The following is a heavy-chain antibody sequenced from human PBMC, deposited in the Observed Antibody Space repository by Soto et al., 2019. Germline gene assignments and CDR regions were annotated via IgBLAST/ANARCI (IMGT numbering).Heavy chain of an antibody. J-gene: IGHJ6*02. Sequence: ASVKVSCKASGYTFTSYDINWVRQATGQGLEWMGWMNRNSGNTGYAQKFQGRVTMTRNTSISTAYMELSSLRSGDTAVYYCVIVGVLRFLQRFHTYYYYGMDVWSQGTTVTVSS. CDR3: VIVGVLRFLQRFHTYYYYGMDV. V-gene: IGHV1-8*01. CDR1: GYTFTSYD. CDR2: MNRNSGNT. D-gene: IGHD3-3*01.